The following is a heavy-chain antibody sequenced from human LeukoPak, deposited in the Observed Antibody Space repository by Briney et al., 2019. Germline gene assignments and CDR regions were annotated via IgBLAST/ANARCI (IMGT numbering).Heavy chain of an antibody. CDR2: ISSSSYI. Sequence: GGSLRLSCAASGFTFSSHTMNWVRQAPGKGLEWVSSISSSSYIYYADSVKGRFTISRDNAKNSLYLRMNSLRAEDTAVYYCARNYDFWSGYFNSVDSWGQGTLVTVSS. V-gene: IGHV3-21*01. CDR3: ARNYDFWSGYFNSVDS. CDR1: GFTFSSHT. J-gene: IGHJ5*01. D-gene: IGHD3-3*01.